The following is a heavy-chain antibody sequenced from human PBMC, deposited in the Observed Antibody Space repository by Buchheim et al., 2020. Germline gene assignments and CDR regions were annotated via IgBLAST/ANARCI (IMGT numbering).Heavy chain of an antibody. J-gene: IGHJ5*02. CDR3: AAEPDSSWFDP. Sequence: EVQLVESGGDLVQPGGSLRLSCAASRFSFSSYWMHWVRQAPGKGLVWVARINSAGRLTNYADSVKGRFTIPRDNGTQPLYLQMNGLRAEDTAVYYCAAEPDSSWFDPWGQGTL. D-gene: IGHD6-13*01. V-gene: IGHV3-74*01. CDR2: INSAGRLT. CDR1: RFSFSSYW.